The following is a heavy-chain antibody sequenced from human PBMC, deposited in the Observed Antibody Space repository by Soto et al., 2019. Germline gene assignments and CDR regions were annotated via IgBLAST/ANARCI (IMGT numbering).Heavy chain of an antibody. V-gene: IGHV1-8*01. Sequence: ASVKVSFKASGYTFTSYDINWVRQATGQGLEWMGWMNPNSGNTGYAQKFQGRVTMTRNTSISTAYMELSSLRSEDTAVYYCARGSGSLLNYYYYMDVWGKGTTVTVSS. CDR3: ARGSGSLLNYYYYMDV. CDR2: MNPNSGNT. J-gene: IGHJ6*03. CDR1: GYTFTSYD. D-gene: IGHD5-12*01.